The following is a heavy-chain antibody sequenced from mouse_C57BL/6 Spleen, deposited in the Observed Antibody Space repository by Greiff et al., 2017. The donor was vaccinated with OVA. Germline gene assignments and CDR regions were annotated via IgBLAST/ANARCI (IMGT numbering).Heavy chain of an antibody. CDR3: AREGGSTVVDYFDY. Sequence: QVQLQQPGAELVKPGASVKMSCKASGYTFTSYWITWVKQRPGQGLAWIGDIYPGSGSTNYNEKFKSKATLTVDTSSSTAYMQLSSLTSEDSAVYYCAREGGSTVVDYFDYWGQGTTLTVSS. CDR1: GYTFTSYW. CDR2: IYPGSGST. J-gene: IGHJ2*01. D-gene: IGHD1-1*01. V-gene: IGHV1-55*01.